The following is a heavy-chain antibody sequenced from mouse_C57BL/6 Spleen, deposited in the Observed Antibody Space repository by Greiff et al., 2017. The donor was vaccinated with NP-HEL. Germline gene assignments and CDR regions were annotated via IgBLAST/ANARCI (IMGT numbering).Heavy chain of an antibody. CDR3: TTWGDYYGSSY. Sequence: EVQLQQSGAELVRPGASVKLSCTASGFNIKDDYMHWVKQRPEQGLEWIGWIDPENGDTEYASKFQGKATITADTSSNTAYLQLSSLTSEDTAVYYCTTWGDYYGSSYWGQGTTLTVSS. CDR2: IDPENGDT. D-gene: IGHD1-1*01. CDR1: GFNIKDDY. J-gene: IGHJ2*01. V-gene: IGHV14-4*01.